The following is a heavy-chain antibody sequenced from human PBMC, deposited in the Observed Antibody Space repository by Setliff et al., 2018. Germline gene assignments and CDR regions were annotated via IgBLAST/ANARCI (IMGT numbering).Heavy chain of an antibody. CDR2: IYYSGRT. V-gene: IGHV4-39*01. CDR1: GGSISSSSYY. J-gene: IGHJ4*02. Sequence: LSATLSLTCTVSGGSISSSSYYWGWIRQPPGKGLEWIGSIYYSGRTYYNPSLKSRVTISVDTSKNQFSQKLSSVTAADTAVYYFARGGYSRGPPVYYFDYWGQGTLVTVSS. D-gene: IGHD5-12*01. CDR3: ARGGYSRGPPVYYFDY.